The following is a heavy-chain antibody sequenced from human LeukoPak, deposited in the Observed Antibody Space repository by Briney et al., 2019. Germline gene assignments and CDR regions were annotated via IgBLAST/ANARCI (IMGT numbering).Heavy chain of an antibody. CDR1: GGSISSGGYY. Sequence: PSETLSLTCTVSGGSISSGGYYWSWIRQHPGKGLEWIGYIYYSGSTKYNPSFKSRVTISVDTSKNQFSLKLISVTAADTAVYYCATVVRDDILTGYYIDYWGQGTLVTVSS. D-gene: IGHD3-9*01. CDR2: IYYSGST. V-gene: IGHV4-61*08. CDR3: ATVVRDDILTGYYIDY. J-gene: IGHJ4*02.